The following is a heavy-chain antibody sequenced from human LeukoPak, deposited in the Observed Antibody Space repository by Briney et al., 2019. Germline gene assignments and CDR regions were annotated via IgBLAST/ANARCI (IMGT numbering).Heavy chain of an antibody. CDR3: ARDLETLAARNELIWSNWIDP. Sequence: GGSLRLSCAASGFTFNHFAMHWVRQAPGKGLEWVAVISYDGNNKYHADSVKGRLAISRDNSKNTLYLQMNSLRGDDTAMYYCARDLETLAARNELIWSNWIDPWGQGTLVTVSS. V-gene: IGHV3-30*09. J-gene: IGHJ5*02. D-gene: IGHD6-6*01. CDR1: GFTFNHFA. CDR2: ISYDGNNK.